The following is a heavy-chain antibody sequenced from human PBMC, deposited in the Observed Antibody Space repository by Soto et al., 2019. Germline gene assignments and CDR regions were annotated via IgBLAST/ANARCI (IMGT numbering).Heavy chain of an antibody. CDR2: ISSSSSYI. Sequence: PGGSLRLSCAASGFTFSSYSMNWVRQAPGKGLEWVSSISSSSSYIYYADSVKGRFTISRDNAKNSLYLQMNSLRAEDTAVYYCARAHCSGGSCYFERGYYFDYWGQGTLVTVSS. CDR1: GFTFSSYS. CDR3: ARAHCSGGSCYFERGYYFDY. J-gene: IGHJ4*02. V-gene: IGHV3-21*01. D-gene: IGHD2-15*01.